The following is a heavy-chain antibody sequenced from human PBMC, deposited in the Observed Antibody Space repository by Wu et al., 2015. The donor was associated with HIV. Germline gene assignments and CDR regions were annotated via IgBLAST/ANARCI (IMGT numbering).Heavy chain of an antibody. CDR1: GGSFSSYA. D-gene: IGHD7-27*01. CDR3: ALETGNDAFDI. J-gene: IGHJ3*02. CDR2: IIPIFGTT. Sequence: QVQLVQSGAEVKKPGSSVKVSCKASGGSFSSYAITWVRQAPGQGPEWMGGIIPIFGTTNYAQKFQGRVTITADESTGTAHMELSSLKSEDTAVYYCALETGNDAFDIWGQGTMVTVSS. V-gene: IGHV1-69*12.